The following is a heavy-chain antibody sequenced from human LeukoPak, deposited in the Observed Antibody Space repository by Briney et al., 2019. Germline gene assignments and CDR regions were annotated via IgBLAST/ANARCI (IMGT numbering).Heavy chain of an antibody. CDR2: ISAYNGNT. V-gene: IGHV1-18*01. CDR1: GYTFTSYG. J-gene: IGHJ6*03. D-gene: IGHD1-14*01. CDR3: ARVVNPPPYYYYLDV. Sequence: ASVKVSCKASGYTFTSYGISWVRQAPGQGLEWMGWISAYNGNTNYAQKLQGRVTITTDTSTSTAYMELRSLRSDDTAVYYCARVVNPPPYYYYLDVWGKGTTVTVSS.